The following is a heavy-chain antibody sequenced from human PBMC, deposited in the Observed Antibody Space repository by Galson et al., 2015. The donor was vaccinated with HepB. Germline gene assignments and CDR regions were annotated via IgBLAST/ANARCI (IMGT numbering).Heavy chain of an antibody. CDR2: IYPGDSDT. D-gene: IGHD3-22*01. Sequence: QSGAEMKKPGESLKISCKGSGYSFTSYWIGWVRQMPGKGLEWMGIIYPGDSDTRYSPSFQGQVTISADKSISTAYLQWSSLKASDTAMYYCARGPGYYYDSSGYLVYWGQGTLVTVSS. J-gene: IGHJ4*02. CDR1: GYSFTSYW. CDR3: ARGPGYYYDSSGYLVY. V-gene: IGHV5-51*01.